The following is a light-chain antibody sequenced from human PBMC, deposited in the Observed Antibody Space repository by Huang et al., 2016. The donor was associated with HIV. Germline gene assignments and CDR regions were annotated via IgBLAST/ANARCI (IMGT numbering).Light chain of an antibody. V-gene: IGKV3-15*01. Sequence: ETVMTQSPATLSVSPGERAIVFCRASQTGSTNLPRYQQKPGQAPRLLIFGASTRAAGSLARLSGGGAETEFFLTINSLQSEDVAVYYCHQYNDGPPWTFGQGTKVEI. J-gene: IGKJ1*01. CDR1: QTGSTN. CDR2: GAS. CDR3: HQYNDGPPWT.